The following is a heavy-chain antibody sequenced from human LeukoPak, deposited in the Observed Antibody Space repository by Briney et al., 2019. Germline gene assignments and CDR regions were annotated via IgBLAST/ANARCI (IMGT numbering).Heavy chain of an antibody. Sequence: GGSLRHSCAASGFTFSSYAMHWVRQAPGKGLEWVAVISYDGSNKYYADSVKGRFTISRDNSKNTLYLQMNSLRAEDTAVYYCARRAPYSSGWYYFDYWGQGTLVTVSS. J-gene: IGHJ4*02. CDR2: ISYDGSNK. CDR3: ARRAPYSSGWYYFDY. CDR1: GFTFSSYA. V-gene: IGHV3-30*04. D-gene: IGHD6-19*01.